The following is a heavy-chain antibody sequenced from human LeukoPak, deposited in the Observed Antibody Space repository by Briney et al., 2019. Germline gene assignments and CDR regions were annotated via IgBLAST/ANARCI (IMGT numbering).Heavy chain of an antibody. CDR3: AREGTAMLEYSFDY. CDR2: ISSGGSTI. Sequence: GGSLRLSCAASGFSFSSYEMIWVRQAPGKGLEWLSYISSGGSTIYYADSVRGRFTISRDNAKNSLYLQMHSLRAEDTAVYYCAREGTAMLEYSFDYWGQGTLVTVSS. V-gene: IGHV3-48*03. J-gene: IGHJ4*02. CDR1: GFSFSSYE. D-gene: IGHD5-18*01.